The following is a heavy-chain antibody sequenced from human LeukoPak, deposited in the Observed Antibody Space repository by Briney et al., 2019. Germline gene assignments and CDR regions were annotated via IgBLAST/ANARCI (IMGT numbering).Heavy chain of an antibody. J-gene: IGHJ4*02. Sequence: AGGSLRLSCAASGFTFNRYTMHWVRQAPGKRLEYFSAISSNGRSTYYADSVKGRFTLSRDNSKNTMYLQMGSLRIEDTAVYYCARELDGSGSFDYWGQGTLVTVSS. CDR1: GFTFNRYT. D-gene: IGHD3-10*01. CDR2: ISSNGRST. CDR3: ARELDGSGSFDY. V-gene: IGHV3-64*02.